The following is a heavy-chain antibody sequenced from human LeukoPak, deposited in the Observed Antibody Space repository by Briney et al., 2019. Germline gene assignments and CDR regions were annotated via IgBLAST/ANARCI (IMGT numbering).Heavy chain of an antibody. CDR1: GFTFSSYW. CDR2: MTGSGDTT. D-gene: IGHD5-18*01. CDR3: AKTPAMVFFPLEFDY. Sequence: GGSLRLSRAASGFTFSSYWMSWVRQAPGKGLEWVSAMTGSGDTTYYADSVKGRFTISRDNSKNTLYLQMNSLRAEDTAVYYCAKTPAMVFFPLEFDYWDQGTLVTVSS. V-gene: IGHV3-23*01. J-gene: IGHJ4*02.